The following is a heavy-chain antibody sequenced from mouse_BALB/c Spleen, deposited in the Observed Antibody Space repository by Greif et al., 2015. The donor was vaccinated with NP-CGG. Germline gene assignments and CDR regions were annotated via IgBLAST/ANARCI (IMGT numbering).Heavy chain of an antibody. CDR2: IYPGGGYT. CDR3: AREYAYAMDY. CDR1: GYTFTNYW. V-gene: IGHV1-63*02. D-gene: IGHD5-2*01. Sequence: VQLQQSGAELVRPGTSVKISCKASGYTFTNYWLGWVMQRPGHGLEWIGDIYPGGGYTNYNEKFKGKATLTADTSSSTAYMQLSSLTSEDSAVDFCAREYAYAMDYWGQGTSVTVSS. J-gene: IGHJ4*01.